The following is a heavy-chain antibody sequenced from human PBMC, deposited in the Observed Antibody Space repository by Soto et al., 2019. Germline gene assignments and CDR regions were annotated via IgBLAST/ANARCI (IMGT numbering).Heavy chain of an antibody. CDR3: ATLLGSHQHYYFGIDV. V-gene: IGHV4-31*03. CDR2: IYYSGGT. J-gene: IGHJ6*02. CDR1: GYSMTSGGYY. D-gene: IGHD2-2*01. Sequence: QMQLQESGPELVKPSQTLSLICTVFGYSMTSGGYYWSWIRHLPGKGLEWIGYIYYSGGTQFNPSLKSRVSMSVDTSKNQFSLRLSSVTAADTAVYYCATLLGSHQHYYFGIDVWGQGTTVTVSS.